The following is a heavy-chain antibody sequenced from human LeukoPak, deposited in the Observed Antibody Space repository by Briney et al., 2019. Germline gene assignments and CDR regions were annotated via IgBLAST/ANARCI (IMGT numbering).Heavy chain of an antibody. CDR2: IYHSGST. CDR3: ARRPGYYFDY. CDR1: GYSISSGYY. V-gene: IGHV4-38-2*01. J-gene: IGHJ4*02. Sequence: SETLSLTCAVSGYSISSGYYWGWIRQPPGKGLAWIGSIYHSGSTYYNPSLKSRVTISVDTSKNQFSLKLSSVTAADTAVYYCARRPGYYFDYWGQGTLVTVSS.